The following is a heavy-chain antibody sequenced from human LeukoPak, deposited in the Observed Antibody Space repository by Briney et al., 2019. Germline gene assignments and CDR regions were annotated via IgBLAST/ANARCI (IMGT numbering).Heavy chain of an antibody. V-gene: IGHV3-23*01. J-gene: IGHJ3*02. CDR3: AKGGYGSGSYSGFDI. D-gene: IGHD3-10*01. CDR2: IIGSGGST. Sequence: GGSLRLSCAASGFTFSSYGMSWVRQALGKGLEWVSAIIGSGGSTYYAGSVEGWFSICRDNSKNTLYLQMNSLSAAHTAIYFCAKGGYGSGSYSGFDICGEGRMVTVSS. CDR1: GFTFSSYG.